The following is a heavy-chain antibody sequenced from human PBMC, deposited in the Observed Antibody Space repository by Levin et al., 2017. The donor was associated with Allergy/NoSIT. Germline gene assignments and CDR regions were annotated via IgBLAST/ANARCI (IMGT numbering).Heavy chain of an antibody. CDR3: TTGASSGRGVYYFDY. D-gene: IGHD3-22*01. J-gene: IGHJ4*02. CDR2: IKSKTDGGTT. CDR1: GFTFSNAW. Sequence: GGSLRLSCAASGFTFSNAWMSWVRQAPGKGLEWVGRIKSKTDGGTTDYAAPVKGRFTISRDDSKNTLYLQMNSLKTEDTAVYYCTTGASSGRGVYYFDYWGQGTLVTVSS. V-gene: IGHV3-15*01.